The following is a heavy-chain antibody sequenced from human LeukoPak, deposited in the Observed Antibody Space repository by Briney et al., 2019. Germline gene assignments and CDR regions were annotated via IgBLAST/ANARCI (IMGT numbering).Heavy chain of an antibody. J-gene: IGHJ4*02. CDR1: GGSISGSSYY. Sequence: SETLSLTCTVSGGSISGSSYYWGWIRQPPGKGLEGIGTVYYSGSTYYNPSLKSRVIISVDTSKNQFSLKLSSVTAADTAVYYCARRGSGSGYFDYWGQGTLVTVSP. CDR3: ARRGSGSGYFDY. V-gene: IGHV4-39*01. CDR2: VYYSGST. D-gene: IGHD3-10*01.